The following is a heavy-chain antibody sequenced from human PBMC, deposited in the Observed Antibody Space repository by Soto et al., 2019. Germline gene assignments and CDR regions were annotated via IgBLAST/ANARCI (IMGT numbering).Heavy chain of an antibody. CDR1: GFTFSSYS. CDR2: ISSSSSYI. D-gene: IGHD5-12*01. Sequence: GGSLRLSCAASGFTFSSYSMNWVRQAPGKGLEWVSSISSSSSYIYYADSVKGRFTISRDNAKNSLYLQMNSLRAEDTAVYYCAREKGYDLTWYYYYYMDVWGKGTTVTVSS. J-gene: IGHJ6*03. CDR3: AREKGYDLTWYYYYYMDV. V-gene: IGHV3-21*01.